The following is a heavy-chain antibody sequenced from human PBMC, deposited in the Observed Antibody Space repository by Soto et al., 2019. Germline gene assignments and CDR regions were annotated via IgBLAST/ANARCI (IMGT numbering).Heavy chain of an antibody. J-gene: IGHJ6*02. CDR2: TYYRSKWYN. V-gene: IGHV6-1*01. CDR1: GDSVSSNSAA. D-gene: IGHD6-19*01. CDR3: AREVAGYSSGWYTGNYYYYYGMDV. Sequence: SQTLSLTCAISGDSVSSNSAAWNWIRQSPSRGLEWLGRTYYRSKWYNDYAVSVKSRITINPDTSKNQFSLQLNSVTPEDTAVYYCAREVAGYSSGWYTGNYYYYYGMDVWGQGTTVTVSS.